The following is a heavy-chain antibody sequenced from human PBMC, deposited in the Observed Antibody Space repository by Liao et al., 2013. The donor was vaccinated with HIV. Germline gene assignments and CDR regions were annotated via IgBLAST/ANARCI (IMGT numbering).Heavy chain of an antibody. D-gene: IGHD1-26*01. CDR1: GDSITSDVYY. J-gene: IGHJ5*02. CDR2: IYTSGST. V-gene: IGHV4-61*02. CDR3: ARDEAGNGRYNWFDP. Sequence: QLQLQESGPGLVKPSQTLSLTCTVSGDSITSDVYYWSWIRQPAGKGLEWIGRIYTSGSTNYNPSLKSRVTMSVDTSKNQFSLKLTSVTAADTAVYYCARDEAGNGRYNWFDPWGREPWSPSPQ.